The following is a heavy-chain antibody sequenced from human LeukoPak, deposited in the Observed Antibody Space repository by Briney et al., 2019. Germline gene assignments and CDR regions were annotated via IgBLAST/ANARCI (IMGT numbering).Heavy chain of an antibody. CDR1: GFTFSSYG. J-gene: IGHJ4*02. V-gene: IGHV3-30*18. Sequence: GGSLRLSCAASGFTFSSYGMHWVRQAPGKGLEWVAVISYDGSNKYYADSVKGRFTISRDNSKNTLYLQMNSLRAEDTAVYYCAKGGYSLDYWGQGTLVTVSS. D-gene: IGHD6-13*01. CDR3: AKGGYSLDY. CDR2: ISYDGSNK.